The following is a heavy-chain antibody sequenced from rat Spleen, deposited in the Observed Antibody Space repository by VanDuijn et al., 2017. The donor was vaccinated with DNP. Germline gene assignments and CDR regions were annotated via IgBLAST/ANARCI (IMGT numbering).Heavy chain of an antibody. CDR1: GFTFTNYA. Sequence: VQLVESGGGLVQPGRSLKLSCAASGFTFTNYAMAWVRQAPTKGLEWIAAISSGGSTYYNSALKSRLSISRDTSKSQVFLKMNSLQTEDTAIYFCTRDRVAPYGDAMDAWGQGTSVTVSS. CDR3: TRDRVAPYGDAMDA. D-gene: IGHD1-3*01. V-gene: IGHV2S12*01. J-gene: IGHJ4*01. CDR2: ISSGGST.